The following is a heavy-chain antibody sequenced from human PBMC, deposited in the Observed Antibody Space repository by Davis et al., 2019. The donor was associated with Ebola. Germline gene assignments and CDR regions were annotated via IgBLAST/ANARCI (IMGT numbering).Heavy chain of an antibody. J-gene: IGHJ4*02. Sequence: GGSLRLSCAASGFTFNIYNMNWVRQAPGRGLEWVSIISGRGDTTFYADSLKGRFTISRDNSRNIVYLQMNSLRADDTALYYCAKGPTTVDTRYFDYWGQGTLVTVSS. V-gene: IGHV3-23*01. CDR3: AKGPTTVDTRYFDY. CDR1: GFTFNIYN. CDR2: ISGRGDTT. D-gene: IGHD4-23*01.